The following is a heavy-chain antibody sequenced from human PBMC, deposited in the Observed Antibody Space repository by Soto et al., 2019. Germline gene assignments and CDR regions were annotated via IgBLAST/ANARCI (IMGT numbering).Heavy chain of an antibody. J-gene: IGHJ4*02. D-gene: IGHD6-13*01. V-gene: IGHV4-31*03. CDR2: IFYSGDT. CDR3: GRTAAGKDLDF. Sequence: QVQLQESGPGLVKPSQTLSLTCTVSGGSISRGGYYWSWVRQHPGKGLEWIGYIFYSGDTYYNPSLKSRVTISVDTSENQFFLKVNSMPAADTAVYYCGRTAAGKDLDFWGQGTLVTVPS. CDR1: GGSISRGGYY.